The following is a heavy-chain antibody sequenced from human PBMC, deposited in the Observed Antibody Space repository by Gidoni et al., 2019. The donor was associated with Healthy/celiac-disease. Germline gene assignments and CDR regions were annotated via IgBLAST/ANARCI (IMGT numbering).Heavy chain of an antibody. CDR3: ARSGSGWHGNYHYYYGMDV. CDR2: IGAAGDT. CDR1: GFTFRSYD. V-gene: IGHV3-13*01. J-gene: IGHJ6*02. Sequence: EVQLVESGGGLVQPGGSLRLSCAASGFTFRSYDMHWVRQTTGRGLEWVSVIGAAGDTYYPGSVKGRFTISRENAKNSVYLQMNSLRAGDTAVYYCARSGSGWHGNYHYYYGMDVWGQGTTVTVSS. D-gene: IGHD6-19*01.